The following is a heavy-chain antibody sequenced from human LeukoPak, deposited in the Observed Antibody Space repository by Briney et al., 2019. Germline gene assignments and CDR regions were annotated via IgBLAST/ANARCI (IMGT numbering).Heavy chain of an antibody. Sequence: GGSLRLSCAASGFIFSSHWMHWVRQVPGKGLQWVSRINIDGSRTMYADSVRGRFAISRDNAKNTVSLQMNSLRAEDTAVYYCARPGHYYYYYMDVWGKGTTVTVSS. CDR2: INIDGSRT. J-gene: IGHJ6*03. CDR3: ARPGHYYYYYMDV. CDR1: GFIFSSHW. V-gene: IGHV3-74*03.